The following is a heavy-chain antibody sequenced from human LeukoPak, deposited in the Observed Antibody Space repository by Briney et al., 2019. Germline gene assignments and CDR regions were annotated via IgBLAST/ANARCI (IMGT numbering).Heavy chain of an antibody. V-gene: IGHV4-38-2*02. CDR2: IYHSGST. CDR1: GYSISSGYY. D-gene: IGHD2-15*01. CDR3: ARGPYCSGGSCLIAFDP. Sequence: PSETLSLTCTVSGYSISSGYYWGWIRQPPGKGLEWIGSIYHSGSTYYNPSLKSRVTISVDTSKNQFSLKLSSVTAADTAVYYCARGPYCSGGSCLIAFDPWGQGTLVTVSS. J-gene: IGHJ5*02.